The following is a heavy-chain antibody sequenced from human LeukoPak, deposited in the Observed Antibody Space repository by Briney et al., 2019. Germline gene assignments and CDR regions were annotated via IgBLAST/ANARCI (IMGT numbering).Heavy chain of an antibody. Sequence: GESLQISCQGSGYSFTSYWIGWVRQMPGKGLGWMGIIYPGDSDTRYSPSFQGQVTISADKSISTAYLQWSSLKASDTAMYYCARLIGGDYAGDWFDPWGQGTLVTVSS. CDR3: ARLIGGDYAGDWFDP. D-gene: IGHD4-17*01. CDR2: IYPGDSDT. V-gene: IGHV5-51*01. CDR1: GYSFTSYW. J-gene: IGHJ5*02.